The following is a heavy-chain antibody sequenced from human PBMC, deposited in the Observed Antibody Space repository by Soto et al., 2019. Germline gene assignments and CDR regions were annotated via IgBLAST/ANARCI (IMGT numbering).Heavy chain of an antibody. J-gene: IGHJ4*02. D-gene: IGHD3-3*01. CDR1: GGTFSSYA. CDR3: ATAKYYDFWSGYYGQYYFDY. Sequence: GASVKVSCKASGGTFSSYAISWVRQAPGQGLEWMGGIIPIFGTANYAQKFQGRVTITADESTSTAYMELSSLRSEDTAVYYCATAKYYDFWSGYYGQYYFDYWGQGTLVTVSS. CDR2: IIPIFGTA. V-gene: IGHV1-69*13.